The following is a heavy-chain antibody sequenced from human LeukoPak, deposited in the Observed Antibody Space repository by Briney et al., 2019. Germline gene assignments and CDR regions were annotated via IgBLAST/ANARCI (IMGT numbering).Heavy chain of an antibody. V-gene: IGHV3-74*01. D-gene: IGHD2-2*01. CDR2: INSDGSST. Sequence: GGSLRLSCAASGCTFSSYWMHWVRQAPGKGLVWVSRINSDGSSTSYADSVKGRFTISRDNAKNTLYLQMNSLRAEDTAVYYCARDPGSVVCSSTSCYEYNWFDPWGQGTLVTVSS. CDR1: GCTFSSYW. J-gene: IGHJ5*02. CDR3: ARDPGSVVCSSTSCYEYNWFDP.